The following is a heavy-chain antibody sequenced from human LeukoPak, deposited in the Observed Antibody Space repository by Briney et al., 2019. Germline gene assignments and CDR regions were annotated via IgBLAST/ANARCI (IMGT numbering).Heavy chain of an antibody. D-gene: IGHD3-10*01. Sequence: GGSLRLSCAASGFTFSSYSMNWVRQAPGKGLEWVSSISDDSNYIYYADSVKGRFTISRDNAKNSLYLQMNSLGAEDTAVYYCAKPFYGSGSYYLYYFDYWGQGTLVTVSS. CDR2: ISDDSNYI. V-gene: IGHV3-21*04. J-gene: IGHJ4*02. CDR3: AKPFYGSGSYYLYYFDY. CDR1: GFTFSSYS.